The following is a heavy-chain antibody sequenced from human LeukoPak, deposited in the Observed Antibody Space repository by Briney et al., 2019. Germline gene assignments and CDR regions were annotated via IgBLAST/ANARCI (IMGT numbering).Heavy chain of an antibody. V-gene: IGHV1-2*02. CDR3: ARDFSPTRYSSGWPFDY. CDR1: GYTFTGYY. Sequence: ASVKVSCKASGYTFTGYYIHWVRQAPGQGLEWMGWINPNSSGTNYPLRFQGRVTLTRDTSINTAYMELGRLRSGDTAVYYCARDFSPTRYSSGWPFDYWGQGTLVTVSS. D-gene: IGHD6-19*01. CDR2: INPNSSGT. J-gene: IGHJ4*02.